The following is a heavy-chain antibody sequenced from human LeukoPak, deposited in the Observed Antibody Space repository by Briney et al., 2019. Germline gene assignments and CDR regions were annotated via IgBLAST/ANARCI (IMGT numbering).Heavy chain of an antibody. Sequence: PSETLSLTCTVSGGSISSSSYYWGWIRQPPGKGLEWIGSIYYSGSTYYNPSLKSRVTISVDTSKNQFSLKLSSVTAADTAVYYCARDVSHRLFYDSSGYYILFDYWGQGTLVTVSS. D-gene: IGHD3-22*01. J-gene: IGHJ4*02. V-gene: IGHV4-39*07. CDR3: ARDVSHRLFYDSSGYYILFDY. CDR2: IYYSGST. CDR1: GGSISSSSYY.